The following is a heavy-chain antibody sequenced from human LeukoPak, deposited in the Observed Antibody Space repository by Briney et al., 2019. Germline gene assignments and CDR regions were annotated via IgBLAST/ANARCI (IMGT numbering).Heavy chain of an antibody. V-gene: IGHV1-2*04. CDR2: INPNSGGT. J-gene: IGHJ4*02. CDR1: GYTFTGYY. CDR3: ARALTGYSGYDFYY. D-gene: IGHD5-12*01. Sequence: ASVKVSCKASGYTFTGYYMHWVRQAPGQGLEWMGWINPNSGGTNYAQKFQGWVTMTRDTSISTAYMELSRLRSDDTAVYYCARALTGYSGYDFYYWGQGTLVTVSS.